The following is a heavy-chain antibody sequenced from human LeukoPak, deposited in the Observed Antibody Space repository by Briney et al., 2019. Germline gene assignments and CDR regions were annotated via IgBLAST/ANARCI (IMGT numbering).Heavy chain of an antibody. Sequence: GGSLRLSCAASGFTFSSYAMSWVRQAPGKGLEWVGFIRSKAYGGTTEYAASVKGRFTISRDDSKSIAYLQMNRLKPEDTAVYYCTRVVDTAMAALDWGQGTLVTVSS. CDR1: GFTFSSYA. V-gene: IGHV3-49*04. D-gene: IGHD5-18*01. CDR3: TRVVDTAMAALD. J-gene: IGHJ4*02. CDR2: IRSKAYGGTT.